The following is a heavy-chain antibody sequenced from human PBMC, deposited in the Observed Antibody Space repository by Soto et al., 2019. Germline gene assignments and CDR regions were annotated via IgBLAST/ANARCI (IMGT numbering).Heavy chain of an antibody. CDR3: ARGLIWFGELSLGEFDY. Sequence: PSETLSITCNVSGGSISSYCWSWIRQPPGKGLEWIGYIYYSGSTNYNPSLKSRVTISVDTSKNQFSLKLSSVTAADTAVYYCARGLIWFGELSLGEFDYWGQGTLVTVSS. J-gene: IGHJ4*02. V-gene: IGHV4-59*01. CDR2: IYYSGST. CDR1: GGSISSYC. D-gene: IGHD3-10*01.